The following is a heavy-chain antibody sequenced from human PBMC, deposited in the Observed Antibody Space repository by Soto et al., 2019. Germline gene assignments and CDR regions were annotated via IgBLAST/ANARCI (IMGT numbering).Heavy chain of an antibody. CDR1: GYDFPNSW. CDR3: ATRVQDPGKSYYGMDV. V-gene: IGHV5-10-1*01. J-gene: IGHJ6*02. D-gene: IGHD6-13*01. CDR2: IYVSDSYI. Sequence: GESLKISCQASGYDFPNSWISWVRQMPGKDLEWMARIYVSDSYINYNPSFKGHVTISADKSISTAYLQWSSLKASDTAMYYCATRVQDPGKSYYGMDVWGQGTTVTVSS.